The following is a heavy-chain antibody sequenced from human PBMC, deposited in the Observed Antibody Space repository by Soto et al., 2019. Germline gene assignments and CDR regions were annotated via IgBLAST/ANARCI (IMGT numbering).Heavy chain of an antibody. CDR2: INHSGST. Sequence: QVQLQQWGAGLLKPSETLSLTCAVYGGSFSGYYWSWIRQPPGKGLEWIGEINHSGSTNYNPSLKSRVPRSVDTSKNQFSLKLSSVTAADTAVYYCARVPRPSRRIAARYYFDYWGQGTLVTVSS. J-gene: IGHJ4*02. D-gene: IGHD6-6*01. V-gene: IGHV4-34*01. CDR1: GGSFSGYY. CDR3: ARVPRPSRRIAARYYFDY.